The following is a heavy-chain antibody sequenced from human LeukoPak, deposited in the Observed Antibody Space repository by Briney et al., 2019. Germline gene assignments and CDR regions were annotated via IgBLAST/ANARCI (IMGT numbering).Heavy chain of an antibody. CDR1: GFTFSSYG. Sequence: TGGSLRLSCAASGFTFSSYGMHWVRQAPGKGLEWVAVISKDGSNEYYADSVEGRFTISRDNSKNTLYLQMNSLRPEDTAVYYCAKGGSGSCYSEGDYWGQGTLVTVSS. D-gene: IGHD2-15*01. CDR3: AKGGSGSCYSEGDY. CDR2: ISKDGSNE. J-gene: IGHJ4*02. V-gene: IGHV3-30*18.